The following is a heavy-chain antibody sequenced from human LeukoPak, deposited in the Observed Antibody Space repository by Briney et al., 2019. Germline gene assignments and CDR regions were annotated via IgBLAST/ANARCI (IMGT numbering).Heavy chain of an antibody. J-gene: IGHJ3*02. Sequence: ASVKVSCKASGYTFTGYYMHWVRQAPGQGLELMGWINPNSGGTNYAQKFQGRVTMTRDTSISTAYMELSRLRSDDTAVYYCARSLYYYDSSGLHDAFDIWGQGTMVTVSS. CDR3: ARSLYYYDSSGLHDAFDI. V-gene: IGHV1-2*02. D-gene: IGHD3-22*01. CDR1: GYTFTGYY. CDR2: INPNSGGT.